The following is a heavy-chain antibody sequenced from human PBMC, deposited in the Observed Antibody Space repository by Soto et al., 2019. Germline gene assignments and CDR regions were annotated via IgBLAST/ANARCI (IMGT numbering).Heavy chain of an antibody. CDR3: TRAIRLSGDAFDI. CDR2: IRTAAYGGTT. CDR1: GFSFSGYY. Sequence: GGSLRLSCAASGFSFSGYYMSWIRQAPGKGLEWVAYIRTAAYGGTTEYAASVKDRFTISRDDSESIASLQMNSLKTEDTAVYYCTRAIRLSGDAFDIWGQGTMVTVSS. J-gene: IGHJ3*02. D-gene: IGHD3-3*01. V-gene: IGHV3-49*03.